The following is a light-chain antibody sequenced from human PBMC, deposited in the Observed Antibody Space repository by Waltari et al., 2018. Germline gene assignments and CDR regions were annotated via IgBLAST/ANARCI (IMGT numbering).Light chain of an antibody. J-gene: IGLJ2*01. CDR2: DAI. Sequence: PGQSITISCTGTSSDGGGYNYVSWYQQYPGKAPKVIIYDAINRPSGVSNRFSGSKSGNSASLTISGLQAEDEADYYCGSFISSTTGIFGGGTRLTVL. CDR1: SSDGGGYNY. CDR3: GSFISSTTGI. V-gene: IGLV2-14*03.